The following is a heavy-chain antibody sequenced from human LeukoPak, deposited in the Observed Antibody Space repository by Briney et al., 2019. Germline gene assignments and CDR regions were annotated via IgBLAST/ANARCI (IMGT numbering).Heavy chain of an antibody. CDR3: ARDMNYGDQGGFDY. CDR2: IYTSGST. D-gene: IGHD4-17*01. CDR1: GGSISSYY. J-gene: IGHJ4*02. V-gene: IGHV4-4*07. Sequence: SETLSLTCTVSGGSISSYYWSWIRQPAGKGLEWIGRIYTSGSTNYNPSLKSRVTMSVDTSKNQFSLKLSSVTAADTAVYYCARDMNYGDQGGFDYWGQGTLVTVSS.